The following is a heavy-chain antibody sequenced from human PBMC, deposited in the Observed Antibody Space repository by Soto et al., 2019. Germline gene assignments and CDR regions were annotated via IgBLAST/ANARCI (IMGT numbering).Heavy chain of an antibody. V-gene: IGHV1-69*13. CDR1: GDTFSTND. J-gene: IGHJ4*02. CDR2: IIPIFGAA. Sequence: SVKVFCKASGDTFSTNDISWVRQAPGQGLEWMGGIIPIFGAANYAQKFQGRVTITADESTSTVYMELSSLRSEDTALYYCATYRSDPTGSYFDYWGQGALVTVS. D-gene: IGHD2-15*01. CDR3: ATYRSDPTGSYFDY.